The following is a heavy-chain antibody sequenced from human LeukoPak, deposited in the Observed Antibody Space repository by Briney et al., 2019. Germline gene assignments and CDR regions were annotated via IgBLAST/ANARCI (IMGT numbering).Heavy chain of an antibody. D-gene: IGHD3-22*01. CDR1: GGSFSGYY. CDR3: ARLAGPYYYDSSGYYHFDY. V-gene: IGHV4-34*01. CDR2: INHSGST. J-gene: IGHJ4*02. Sequence: SETLSLTCAVYGGSFSGYYWSWIRQPPGKGLEWIGEINHSGSTNYNPSLKSRVTISVDTSKNQFSLKLSSVTAADTAVYYCARLAGPYYYDSSGYYHFDYWGQGTLVTVSS.